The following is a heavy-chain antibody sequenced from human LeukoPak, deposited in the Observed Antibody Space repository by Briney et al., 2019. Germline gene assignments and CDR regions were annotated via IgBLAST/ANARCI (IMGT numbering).Heavy chain of an antibody. CDR3: AKDSRAYCGGDCPAGY. J-gene: IGHJ4*02. Sequence: PGRSLRLSCAASGFTFSSYGMHWVRQAPGKGLEWVAVIWYDGSNKYYADSVKGRFTISRDNSKNTLYLQMNSLRAEDTAVYYCAKDSRAYCGGDCPAGYWGQGTLVTVSS. CDR1: GFTFSSYG. V-gene: IGHV3-33*06. D-gene: IGHD2-21*02. CDR2: IWYDGSNK.